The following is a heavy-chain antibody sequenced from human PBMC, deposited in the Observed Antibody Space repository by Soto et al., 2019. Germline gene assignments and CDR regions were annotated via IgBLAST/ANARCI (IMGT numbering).Heavy chain of an antibody. V-gene: IGHV4-4*02. CDR1: SGSISSAHW. CDR3: ATNSYYSLGV. J-gene: IGHJ6*02. CDR2: IYHSGST. Sequence: SETLSLTCAVSSGSISSAHWWNWVRQPPGKGLEWIGEIYHSGSTNYNPSLKSRVTVSVDKSMNQFSLKLTSVTAADTAMYYCATNSYYSLGVWGQGTTVTVSS.